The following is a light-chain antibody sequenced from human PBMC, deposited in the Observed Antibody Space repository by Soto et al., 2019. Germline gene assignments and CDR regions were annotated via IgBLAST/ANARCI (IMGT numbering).Light chain of an antibody. J-gene: IGLJ2*01. CDR2: EVS. V-gene: IGLV2-18*02. CDR3: SSYTSSSTLV. CDR1: SSDVGSYNR. Sequence: QSALTQPHSVSGSPGQSVTISCTGTSSDVGSYNRVSWYQQPPGTAPKLMIYEVSNRPSGVPDRFSGSKSGNTASLTISGLQAEDEDDYYCSSYTSSSTLVFGGGTKPTVL.